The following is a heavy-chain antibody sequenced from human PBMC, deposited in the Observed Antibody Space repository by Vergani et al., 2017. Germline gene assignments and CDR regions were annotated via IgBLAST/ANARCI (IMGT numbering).Heavy chain of an antibody. D-gene: IGHD2-8*01. V-gene: IGHV3-23*04. J-gene: IGHJ4*02. Sequence: EVQLVESGGGLVKRGGSLRLSCAASGFTFSDYAMNWVRQAPGKGLEWVSVISGTGDSTFYADSVQGRFTISRDNSKNMVYLQLNSLRAEDTATYYCAKDPQQLYLTGFDYLGQGTLVTVSS. CDR1: GFTFSDYA. CDR2: ISGTGDST. CDR3: AKDPQQLYLTGFDY.